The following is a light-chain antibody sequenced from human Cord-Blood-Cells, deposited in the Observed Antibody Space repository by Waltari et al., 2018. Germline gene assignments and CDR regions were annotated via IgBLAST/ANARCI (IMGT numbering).Light chain of an antibody. V-gene: IGKV3-11*01. Sequence: EIVLTQSPATLSLSPGERANLPCRASQSVSSYLAWYQQKPGQAPRLLSYDASNRATVFPARFSGRGSETDFTLAISSLEPEDFAVYYCQQRSNWPPGAVTFGQGTRLEIK. J-gene: IGKJ5*01. CDR1: QSVSSY. CDR2: DAS. CDR3: QQRSNWPPGAVT.